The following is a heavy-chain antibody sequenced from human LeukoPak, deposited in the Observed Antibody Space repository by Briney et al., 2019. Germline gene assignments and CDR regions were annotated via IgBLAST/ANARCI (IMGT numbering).Heavy chain of an antibody. Sequence: GGSLRLSCAASGFTFSDYYMSWIRQAPGKGLEWVSYISSSGSTIYYADSVKGRFTISRDNAKNSLYLQMNSLRAEDTAVYYCARDRTIWGWLDYYYYMDVWGKGTTVTVSS. V-gene: IGHV3-11*04. CDR1: GFTFSDYY. J-gene: IGHJ6*03. CDR3: ARDRTIWGWLDYYYYMDV. D-gene: IGHD3-9*01. CDR2: ISSSGSTI.